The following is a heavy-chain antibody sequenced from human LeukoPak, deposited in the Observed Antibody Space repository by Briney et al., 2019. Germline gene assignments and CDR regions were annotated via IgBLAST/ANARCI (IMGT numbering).Heavy chain of an antibody. CDR2: ISFDGSQK. D-gene: IGHD4-23*01. CDR3: VKDELAVAIFDY. J-gene: IGHJ4*02. Sequence: GGSLRLSCAASGFTFSNYGMHWVRQAPGKGPEWVALISFDGSQKYYADSVKGRFTISRDNSKSTVYLQMNSLRAEDSAVYFCVKDELAVAIFDYWGQGTLVTVSS. CDR1: GFTFSNYG. V-gene: IGHV3-30*02.